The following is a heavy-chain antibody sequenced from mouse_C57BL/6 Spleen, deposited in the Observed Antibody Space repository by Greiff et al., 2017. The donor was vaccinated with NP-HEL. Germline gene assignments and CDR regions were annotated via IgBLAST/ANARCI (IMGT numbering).Heavy chain of an antibody. J-gene: IGHJ2*01. CDR1: GFTFSSYG. D-gene: IGHD2-4*01. CDR2: ISSGGSYT. Sequence: DVMLVESGGDLVKPGGSLKLSCAASGFTFSSYGMSWVRQTPDKRLEWVATISSGGSYTSYPDSVKGRFTISRDNAKNTLYLQMSSLKSDDTAMYYCARRNYDDFDYWGQGTTLTVSS. CDR3: ARRNYDDFDY. V-gene: IGHV5-6*02.